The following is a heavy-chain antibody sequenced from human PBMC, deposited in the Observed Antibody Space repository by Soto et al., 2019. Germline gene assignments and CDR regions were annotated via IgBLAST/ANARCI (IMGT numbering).Heavy chain of an antibody. Sequence: SETLSLTCAVAGASFSDYYWSWIRQPPGEGLEWIGEISHSGSTKYRPSLKSRVTISVVTSKNQFTLKMSSVTAADTAIYYCARSNYGFDYWGQATLVTVSS. CDR1: GASFSDYY. CDR3: ARSNYGFDY. D-gene: IGHD4-17*01. J-gene: IGHJ4*02. CDR2: ISHSGST. V-gene: IGHV4-34*01.